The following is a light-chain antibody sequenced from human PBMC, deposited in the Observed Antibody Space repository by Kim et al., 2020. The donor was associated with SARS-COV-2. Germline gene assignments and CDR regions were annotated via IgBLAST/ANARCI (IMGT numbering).Light chain of an antibody. V-gene: IGLV3-19*01. Sequence: ALGQTVRITCQGVSLRSYYASWYQQKPGQAPVLVFYGKNNRPSGIPDRFSGSYSGNTASLTITAAQAEDEADYYCNSRESSANHWMFGGGTQLTVL. CDR2: GKN. J-gene: IGLJ3*02. CDR1: SLRSYY. CDR3: NSRESSANHWM.